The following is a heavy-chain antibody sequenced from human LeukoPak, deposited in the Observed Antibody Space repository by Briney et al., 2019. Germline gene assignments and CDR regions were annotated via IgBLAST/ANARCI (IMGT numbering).Heavy chain of an antibody. Sequence: PSETLSLTCTVSGGSISSYYWSWIRQPPGKGLEWIGYIYYSGSTNYNPSLKSRVTISVDTSKNQFSLKLSSVTAADTAVYYCARALDYGDYPFDYWGQGTLVTVSS. V-gene: IGHV4-59*01. CDR1: GGSISSYY. CDR2: IYYSGST. D-gene: IGHD4-17*01. J-gene: IGHJ4*02. CDR3: ARALDYGDYPFDY.